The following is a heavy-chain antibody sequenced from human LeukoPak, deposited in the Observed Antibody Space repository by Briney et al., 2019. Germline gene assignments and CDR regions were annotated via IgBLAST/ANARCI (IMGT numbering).Heavy chain of an antibody. CDR3: ARAYSSPNWFDP. D-gene: IGHD4-11*01. J-gene: IGHJ5*02. CDR2: VKQDGSEN. V-gene: IGHV3-7*04. CDR1: GFIFSSYW. Sequence: PGGSLRLSCAASGFIFSSYWMTWVRQAPGKGLEWVANVKQDGSENLYVDSVKGRFTISRDNAKNSLYLQMNSLRVEDTAVYYCARAYSSPNWFDPWGQGTLVTVSS.